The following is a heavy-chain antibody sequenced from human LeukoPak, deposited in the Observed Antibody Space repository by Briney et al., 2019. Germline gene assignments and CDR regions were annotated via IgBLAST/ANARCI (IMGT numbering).Heavy chain of an antibody. V-gene: IGHV5-51*01. CDR2: IYPGDSDT. Sequence: GESLKTSCKASGYSFTTYWIGWVRQMPGKGLEWMGIIYPGDSDTRYSPSFQGQVTISADKSISTAYLQWRSLKASDTAMYYCARRSGLSGLIDMWGQGTLVTVPS. CDR1: GYSFTTYW. CDR3: ARRSGLSGLIDM. J-gene: IGHJ4*02. D-gene: IGHD2-21*01.